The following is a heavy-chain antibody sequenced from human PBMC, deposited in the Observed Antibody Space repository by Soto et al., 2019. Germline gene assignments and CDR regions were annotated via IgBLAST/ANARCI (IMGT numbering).Heavy chain of an antibody. CDR2: INAGNGNT. D-gene: IGHD2-2*01. CDR3: ARSRDYCSSTSCYFNWFDP. CDR1: GYTFTSYA. Sequence: QVQLVQSGAEVKKPGASVKVSCKASGYTFTSYAMHWVRQAPGQRLEWMGWINAGNGNTKYSQKFQGRVTITRVTSASTAYMELSSLRSEDTAVYYCARSRDYCSSTSCYFNWFDPWGQGTLVTVSS. V-gene: IGHV1-3*01. J-gene: IGHJ5*02.